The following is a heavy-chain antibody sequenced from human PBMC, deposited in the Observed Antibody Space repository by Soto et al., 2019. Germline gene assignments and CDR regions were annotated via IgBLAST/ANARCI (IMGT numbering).Heavy chain of an antibody. J-gene: IGHJ5*02. CDR1: GYTFTSYY. CDR2: INPSGGST. Sequence: ASVKVSCKASGYTFTSYYMHWVRQAPGQGLERMGIINPSGGSTSYSQKFQGRVTMTRDTSTSTVYMELSSLRSEDTAVYYCARPLYCSSTSCPNWFDPWCQGTLVTVSS. CDR3: ARPLYCSSTSCPNWFDP. V-gene: IGHV1-46*01. D-gene: IGHD2-2*01.